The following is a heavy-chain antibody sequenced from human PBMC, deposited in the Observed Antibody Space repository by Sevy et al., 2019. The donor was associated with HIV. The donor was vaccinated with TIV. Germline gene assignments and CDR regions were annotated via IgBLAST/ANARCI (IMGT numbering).Heavy chain of an antibody. Sequence: GSLRLSCAASGFTFSSYSMTWVRQAPGKGLEWVSTITGSGDKIYYADSVKGSFTISRDNSRNTLYLQMSSLRAADTAVYYCAKGPDYYASSGTPLDYWGQGTLVTVSS. CDR2: ITGSGDKI. J-gene: IGHJ4*02. V-gene: IGHV3-23*01. CDR1: GFTFSSYS. D-gene: IGHD3-22*01. CDR3: AKGPDYYASSGTPLDY.